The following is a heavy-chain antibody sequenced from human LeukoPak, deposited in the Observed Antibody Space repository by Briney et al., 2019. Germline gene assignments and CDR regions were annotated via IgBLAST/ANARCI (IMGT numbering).Heavy chain of an antibody. CDR3: ARLDYYDSRGSLWGATEAPAFDY. D-gene: IGHD3-22*01. J-gene: IGHJ4*02. CDR1: GGSISSSSYY. V-gene: IGHV4-39*01. CDR2: IYYSGST. Sequence: SETLSLTCTVSGGSISSSSYYWGWIRQPPGKGLEWIGSIYYSGSTYYNPSLKSRVTMSVDTSKNQFSLKLSSVTAADTAVYYCARLDYYDSRGSLWGATEAPAFDYWGQGTLVTVSS.